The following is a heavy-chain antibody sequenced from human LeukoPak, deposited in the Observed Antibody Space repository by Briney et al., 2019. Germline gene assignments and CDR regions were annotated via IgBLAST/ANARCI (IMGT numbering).Heavy chain of an antibody. V-gene: IGHV4-61*01. Sequence: SETLSLTCTVSGGSVSSGSYYWSWIRQPPGKGLEWIGYIYYSGSTNYNPSLKSRVTISVDTSKNQFSLKLSSVTAADTAVYYCARDRYSNGMDVWGQGTTVTVSS. CDR3: ARDRYSNGMDV. CDR1: GGSVSSGSYY. J-gene: IGHJ6*02. D-gene: IGHD3-16*02. CDR2: IYYSGST.